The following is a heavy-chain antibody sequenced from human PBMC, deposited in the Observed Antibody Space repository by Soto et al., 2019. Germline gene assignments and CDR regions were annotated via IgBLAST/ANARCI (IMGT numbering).Heavy chain of an antibody. J-gene: IGHJ4*02. CDR1: GYTFTSYG. D-gene: IGHD3-22*01. CDR3: ARHSSYYDSSGPPLDY. CDR2: ISAYNGNT. Sequence: QVQLVQSGAEVKKPGASVKVSCKASGYTFTSYGISWVRQAPGQGLEWMGWISAYNGNTNYAQKLQGRVTMTTDTSTSTAYMQLRSLRSDDTAVYYCARHSSYYDSSGPPLDYWGQGTLVTVSS. V-gene: IGHV1-18*04.